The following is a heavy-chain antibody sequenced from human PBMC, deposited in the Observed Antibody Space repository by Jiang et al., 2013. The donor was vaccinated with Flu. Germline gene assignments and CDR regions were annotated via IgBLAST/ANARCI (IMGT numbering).Heavy chain of an antibody. V-gene: IGHV3-30*03. Sequence: VISYDGSNKYYADSVKGRFTISRDNSKNTLYLQMNSLRAEDTAVYYCATEGEAFDIWGQGTMVTVSS. CDR2: ISYDGSNK. D-gene: IGHD3-16*01. CDR3: ATEGEAFDI. J-gene: IGHJ3*02.